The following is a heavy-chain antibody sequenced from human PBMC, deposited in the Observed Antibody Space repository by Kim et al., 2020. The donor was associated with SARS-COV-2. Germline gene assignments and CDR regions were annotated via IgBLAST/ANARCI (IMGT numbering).Heavy chain of an antibody. J-gene: IGHJ6*02. CDR1: GYNFTNYW. V-gene: IGHV5-51*01. Sequence: GESLKISCEGSGYNFTNYWIGWVRRMPVKVLEWMGIIYPADSDIRYSPSFQGQVTISVDQSITTACLQWRSLKASDTAMYYCARLWRGSKYSSSGGLDVWGRWTTV. D-gene: IGHD6-6*01. CDR3: ARLWRGSKYSSSGGLDV. CDR2: IYPADSDI.